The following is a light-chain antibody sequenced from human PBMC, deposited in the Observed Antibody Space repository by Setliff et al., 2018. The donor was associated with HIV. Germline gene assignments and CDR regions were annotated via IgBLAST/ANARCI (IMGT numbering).Light chain of an antibody. J-gene: IGLJ1*01. CDR2: EVN. V-gene: IGLV2-14*02. CDR3: SSYTSSSTLYV. Sequence: QSALTQPASVSGSPGQSITISCTGTSNDVGRYDLVSWYQQHPGKAPKLMIYEVNNRPSGVSNRFSGSKSGNTASLTISGLQAEDEADYYCSSYTSSSTLYVFGTGTKSPS. CDR1: SNDVGRYDL.